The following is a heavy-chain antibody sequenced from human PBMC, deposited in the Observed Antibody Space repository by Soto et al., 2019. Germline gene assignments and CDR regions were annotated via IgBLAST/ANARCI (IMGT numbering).Heavy chain of an antibody. CDR3: ARPDVPQQLDQLSYYYGMDV. J-gene: IGHJ6*02. D-gene: IGHD6-13*01. Sequence: GGSLRLSCAASGFTFSSYAMHWVRQAPGKGLEWVAVISYDGSNKYYADSVKGRFTIPRNNSKNTLYLQMNSLRAEDTAVYYCARPDVPQQLDQLSYYYGMDVWGQGTTVTVSS. V-gene: IGHV3-30-3*01. CDR1: GFTFSSYA. CDR2: ISYDGSNK.